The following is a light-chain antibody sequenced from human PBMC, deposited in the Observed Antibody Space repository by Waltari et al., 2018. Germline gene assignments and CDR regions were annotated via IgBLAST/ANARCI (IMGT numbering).Light chain of an antibody. Sequence: SYELTQPPSVSVSPGQTASITCSGDKLGDKYACWYQQKPGQSPVLVIYQDSKRPSGIPERFSGSNSGNTATLTISGTQAMDEADYYCQAWDSNTCLVFGTGTKVTVL. CDR2: QDS. CDR1: KLGDKY. V-gene: IGLV3-1*01. CDR3: QAWDSNTCLV. J-gene: IGLJ1*01.